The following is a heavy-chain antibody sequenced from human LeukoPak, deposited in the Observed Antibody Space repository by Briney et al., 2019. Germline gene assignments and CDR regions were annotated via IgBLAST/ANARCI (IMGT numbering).Heavy chain of an antibody. CDR1: GYTFTGYY. J-gene: IGHJ6*03. D-gene: IGHD5-18*01. CDR3: ARTSREGYGYYYYYMDV. V-gene: IGHV1-2*02. CDR2: INPNSGGS. Sequence: ASVKVSCKASGYTFTGYYLHWVRQAPGQGPEWMGWINPNSGGSNSAQKFQGRVTMTRDTSISTAYMELSRLRSDDTAVYYCARTSREGYGYYYYYMDVWGKGTTVTVSS.